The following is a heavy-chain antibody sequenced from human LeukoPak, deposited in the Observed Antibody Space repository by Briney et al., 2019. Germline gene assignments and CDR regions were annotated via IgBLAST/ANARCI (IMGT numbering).Heavy chain of an antibody. CDR1: GFIFSKYW. Sequence: GGSLRLSCAGSGFIFSKYWMTWVRQAPGKGLERVANIRHDGIRQNYLDSVEGRFSISRDNAQNSLFLQMNNLRVEDTGIYYCVRDDDYERDDIWYDALDVWGPGTRVTVSS. J-gene: IGHJ3*01. D-gene: IGHD3-22*01. CDR2: IRHDGIRQ. V-gene: IGHV3-7*01. CDR3: VRDDDYERDDIWYDALDV.